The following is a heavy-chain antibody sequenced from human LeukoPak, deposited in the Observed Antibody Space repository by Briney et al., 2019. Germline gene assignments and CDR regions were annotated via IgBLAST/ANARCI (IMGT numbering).Heavy chain of an antibody. CDR2: ISHDGSNK. CDR1: GFTFSSYA. CDR3: AREATMIVVVITYFDY. Sequence: QTGGSLRLSCAASGFTFSSYAMHWVRRAPGKGLEWVVVISHDGSNKYYADSVKGRFTISRDNSKNTLYLQMNSLRAEDTAVYYCAREATMIVVVITYFDYWGQGTLVTVSS. D-gene: IGHD3-22*01. J-gene: IGHJ4*02. V-gene: IGHV3-30-3*01.